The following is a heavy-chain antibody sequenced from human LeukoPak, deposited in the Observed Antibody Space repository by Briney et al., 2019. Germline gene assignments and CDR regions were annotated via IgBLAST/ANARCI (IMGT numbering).Heavy chain of an antibody. Sequence: PGGSLRLSCAASGFTFSSYSMNWVRQAPGKGLEWVSSINSSSTYIHYADTVKGRFTISRDNSKNSLYLQMNSLRAEDTAVYYCARDYRRFGELLAHDYWGQGTLVTVSS. J-gene: IGHJ4*02. CDR2: INSSSTYI. V-gene: IGHV3-21*01. CDR3: ARDYRRFGELLAHDY. CDR1: GFTFSSYS. D-gene: IGHD3-10*01.